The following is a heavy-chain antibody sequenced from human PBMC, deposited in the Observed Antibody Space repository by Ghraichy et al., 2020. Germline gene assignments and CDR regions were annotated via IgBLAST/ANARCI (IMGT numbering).Heavy chain of an antibody. J-gene: IGHJ4*02. CDR1: GYTFTVYY. CDR2: INPNSGGT. V-gene: IGHV1-2*02. Sequence: ASVKVSCKASGYTFTVYYMHWVRQAPGQGLGWMGWINPNSGGTNYAQKFQGRVTMTRDTSISTAYMELSRLRSDDTAVYYCARGLIVATMGTPYYFDYWGQGTLVTVSS. D-gene: IGHD5-12*01. CDR3: ARGLIVATMGTPYYFDY.